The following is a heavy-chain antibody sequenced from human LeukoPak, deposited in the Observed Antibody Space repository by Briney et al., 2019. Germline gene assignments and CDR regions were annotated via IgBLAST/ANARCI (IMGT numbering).Heavy chain of an antibody. V-gene: IGHV1-46*01. CDR1: GYTFTSYY. J-gene: IGHJ3*02. Sequence: ASVKVSCKASGYTFTSYYMHWVRQAPGQGLEWMGIINPSGYSTIYAQKFQGRVTITADESTSTAYMELSSLRSEDTAVYYCARDTREYYYDSSGYYLPDAFDIWGQGTMVTVSS. D-gene: IGHD3-22*01. CDR2: INPSGYST. CDR3: ARDTREYYYDSSGYYLPDAFDI.